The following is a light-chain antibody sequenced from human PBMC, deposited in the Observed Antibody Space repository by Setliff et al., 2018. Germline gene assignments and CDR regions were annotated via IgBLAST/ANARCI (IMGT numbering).Light chain of an antibody. Sequence: QSALTQPASVSGSLGQSITISCTGTSSDVGYYNYVSWYQQHPGKAPKLMIYEVSNRPSGVSNRFSGSKSGNTASLTISGLQAEDEADYYCSSYTSSSTRVFGTGTRSPS. CDR2: EVS. J-gene: IGLJ1*01. CDR3: SSYTSSSTRV. CDR1: SSDVGYYNY. V-gene: IGLV2-14*01.